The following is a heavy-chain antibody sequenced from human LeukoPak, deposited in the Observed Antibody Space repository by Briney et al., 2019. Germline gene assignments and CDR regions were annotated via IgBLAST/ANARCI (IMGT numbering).Heavy chain of an antibody. J-gene: IGHJ3*02. D-gene: IGHD3-22*01. V-gene: IGHV1-46*01. CDR1: GYTFTSYY. Sequence: RASVKVSCKASGYTFTSYYMHWVRQAPGQGLEWMGIINPSGGSTSYAQKSQGRVTMTRDTSTSTVYMELSSLRSEDTAVYYCARGLYYYDSSVGAFDIWGQGTMVTVSS. CDR2: INPSGGST. CDR3: ARGLYYYDSSVGAFDI.